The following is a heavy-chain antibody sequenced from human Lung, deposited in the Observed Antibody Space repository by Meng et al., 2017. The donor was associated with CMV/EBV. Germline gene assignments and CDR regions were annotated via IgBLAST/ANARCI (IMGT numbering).Heavy chain of an antibody. J-gene: IGHJ4*02. CDR2: INTNTGNP. CDR1: GYTFINYA. V-gene: IGHV7-4-1*02. CDR3: ARVAPSGYRYFDY. D-gene: IGHD3-3*01. Sequence: QVRLLQFGSELKKPGAPWTVSCKASGYTFINYAMNWVRQAPGQGLEWMGWINTNTGNPTYAQGFTRRFVFSLDTSFRTAYLQISSLKAEDTAVYYCARVAPSGYRYFDYWGQGTLVTVSS.